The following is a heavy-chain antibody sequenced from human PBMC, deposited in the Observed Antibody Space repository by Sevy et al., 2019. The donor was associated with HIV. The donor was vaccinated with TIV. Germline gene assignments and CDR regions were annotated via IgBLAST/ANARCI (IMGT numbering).Heavy chain of an antibody. J-gene: IGHJ4*02. V-gene: IGHV4-34*01. D-gene: IGHD2-15*01. Sequence: SDTLSLTCAVYGVSFSDYYWSWIRQPPGKGLEWIGEISQSGSTNYNPSLKSRVVMSLDTSNNQFSLKLTSVTAADTAVYYCARGPLFSPEYCSGGSCPTIDYWGQGTLVTVSS. CDR3: ARGPLFSPEYCSGGSCPTIDY. CDR1: GVSFSDYY. CDR2: ISQSGST.